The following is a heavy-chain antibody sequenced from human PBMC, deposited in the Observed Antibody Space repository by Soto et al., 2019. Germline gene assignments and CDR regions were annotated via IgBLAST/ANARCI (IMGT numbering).Heavy chain of an antibody. J-gene: IGHJ4*02. Sequence: EVQLVESGGGLVQPGRSLRLSCAGSGFTLSDHYMDWVRQAPGKGLEWVGRTRNKANSYTTEYAASVKGRFTVSSDASLNSVYLQMNSLKTEDTAVHYCVRTSHYGSGSWNFDSWGQGTLVTVSS. CDR3: VRTSHYGSGSWNFDS. D-gene: IGHD3-10*01. V-gene: IGHV3-72*01. CDR2: TRNKANSYTT. CDR1: GFTLSDHY.